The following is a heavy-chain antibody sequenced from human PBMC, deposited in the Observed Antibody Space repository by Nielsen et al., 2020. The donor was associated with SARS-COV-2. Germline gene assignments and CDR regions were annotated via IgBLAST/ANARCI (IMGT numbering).Heavy chain of an antibody. CDR3: ARGTSGWDY. CDR1: GPRFSIYE. D-gene: IGHD6-19*01. V-gene: IGHV3-53*01. J-gene: IGHJ4*02. CDR2: IYSDGTT. Sequence: GESLKISCAASGPRFSIYEMNWVRQAPGKGLEWVSIIYSDGTTYYADSVKGRFTVSRDNSKNTLYLQMNSLRPEDTAVYYCARGTSGWDYWGQGTLVTVFS.